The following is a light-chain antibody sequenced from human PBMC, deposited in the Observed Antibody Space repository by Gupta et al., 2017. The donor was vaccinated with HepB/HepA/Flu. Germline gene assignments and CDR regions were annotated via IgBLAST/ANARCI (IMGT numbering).Light chain of an antibody. V-gene: IGKV1-8*01. Sequence: AIRMTQSPSSFSASTGDRVTITCRASQGISSYLGWYQQKPGKAPKLLIYAASTLQSGVPSRFSGSGSGTDFTLTISCLHSEDFANYYCQQYYSYPPTFGQGTKVEIK. J-gene: IGKJ1*01. CDR2: AAS. CDR1: QGISSY. CDR3: QQYYSYPPT.